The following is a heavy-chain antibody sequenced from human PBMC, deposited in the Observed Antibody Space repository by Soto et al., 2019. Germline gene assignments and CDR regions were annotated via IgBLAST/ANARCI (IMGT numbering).Heavy chain of an antibody. D-gene: IGHD6-6*01. CDR3: ARAGYSGSSGYYGMDV. J-gene: IGHJ6*02. CDR2: INPSGGST. Sequence: QVQLVQSGAEGKKPGASVKVSCKASGYTFTSYYMHWVRQAPGQGLEWMGIINPSGGSTSYAQKFQGRVTMTRDTSTSTVYMELSSLRSEDTAVYYCARAGYSGSSGYYGMDVWGQGTTVTVSS. V-gene: IGHV1-46*01. CDR1: GYTFTSYY.